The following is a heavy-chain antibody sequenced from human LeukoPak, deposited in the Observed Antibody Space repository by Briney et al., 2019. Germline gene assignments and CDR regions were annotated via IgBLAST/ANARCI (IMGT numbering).Heavy chain of an antibody. Sequence: PSETLSLTCAVYGGSFSGYYWSWIRQPPGKGLEWIGEINHSGSTNYNPSLKSRVTISVDTSKNQFSLKLSSVTAADTAVYYCARAHVDTAMGLDYWGQGTLVTVSS. V-gene: IGHV4-34*01. CDR3: ARAHVDTAMGLDY. D-gene: IGHD5-18*01. CDR2: INHSGST. CDR1: GGSFSGYY. J-gene: IGHJ4*02.